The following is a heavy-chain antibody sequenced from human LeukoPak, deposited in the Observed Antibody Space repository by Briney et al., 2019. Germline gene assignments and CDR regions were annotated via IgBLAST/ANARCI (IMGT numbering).Heavy chain of an antibody. CDR1: GGSISSSSYY. V-gene: IGHV4-39*01. J-gene: IGHJ3*02. D-gene: IGHD3-10*01. CDR3: ARQGSGSYYRDAFDI. Sequence: SETLSLTCTVSGGSISSSSYYWGWIRQPPGKGLEWIGEINHSGSTNYNPSLKSRVTISVDTSKNQFSLKLSSVTAADTAVYYCARQGSGSYYRDAFDIWGQGTMVTVSS. CDR2: INHSGST.